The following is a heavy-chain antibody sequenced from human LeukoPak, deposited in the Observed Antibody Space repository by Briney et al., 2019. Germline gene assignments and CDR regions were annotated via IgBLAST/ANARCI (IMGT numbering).Heavy chain of an antibody. Sequence: SETLSLTCAVYGGSFSGHYWSWIRQPPRKGLEWIGEINHSGSTNYNPSLKSRVTISVDTSKNQFSLKLRSVTAADTAVYYCARDGGTWLRFGIDSWGQGTLVTVSS. V-gene: IGHV4-34*01. D-gene: IGHD5-12*01. CDR2: INHSGST. J-gene: IGHJ4*02. CDR1: GGSFSGHY. CDR3: ARDGGTWLRFGIDS.